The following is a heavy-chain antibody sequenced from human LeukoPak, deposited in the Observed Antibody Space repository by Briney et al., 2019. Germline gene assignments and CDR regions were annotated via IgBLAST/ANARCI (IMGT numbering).Heavy chain of an antibody. CDR3: ARLGLHGLGTYYFFDY. CDR2: IDPNTGDT. Sequence: ASVKVSCKASGYTFTGYYMHWVRQAPGQGLEWVGRIDPNTGDTIYAQNFQGRVTVASATSISTAYMELSRLTSDDTAVYFCARLGLHGLGTYYFFDYWGQGTLVTVSS. J-gene: IGHJ4*02. D-gene: IGHD3-10*01. CDR1: GYTFTGYY. V-gene: IGHV1-2*06.